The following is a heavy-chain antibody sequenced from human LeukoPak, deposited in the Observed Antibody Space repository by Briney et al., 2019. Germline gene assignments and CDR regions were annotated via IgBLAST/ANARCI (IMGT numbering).Heavy chain of an antibody. CDR1: GFTFSSYS. Sequence: GGSLRLSCAASGFTFSSYSMNWVRQAPGKGLEWVSFIRSSSSYIYYADSVKGRFTISRDNAKNSLYLQMNSLRAEDTAVYYCARGAVAGTDWGQGTLVTVSS. CDR3: ARGAVAGTD. CDR2: IRSSSSYI. J-gene: IGHJ4*02. D-gene: IGHD6-13*01. V-gene: IGHV3-21*01.